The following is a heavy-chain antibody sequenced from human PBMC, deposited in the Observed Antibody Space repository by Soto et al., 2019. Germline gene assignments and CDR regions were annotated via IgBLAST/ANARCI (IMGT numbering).Heavy chain of an antibody. V-gene: IGHV3-15*01. CDR3: AALRKYLAGFDP. CDR2: IRSKTDGGTT. J-gene: IGHJ5*02. Sequence: PGGSLRLSCAVSGFTLNNAWMSWVSQVPGRGLEWVARIRSKTDGGTTDYAAPVEGRFTISRDDSKNTLYLQMNSLKIEDTAVYFCAALRKYLAGFDPWGQGTLVTVSS. CDR1: GFTLNNAW. D-gene: IGHD2-2*01.